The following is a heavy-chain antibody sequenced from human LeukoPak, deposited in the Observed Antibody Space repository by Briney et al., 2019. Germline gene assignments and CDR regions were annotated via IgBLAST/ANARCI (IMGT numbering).Heavy chain of an antibody. V-gene: IGHV4-30-2*01. CDR2: IYHSGST. D-gene: IGHD1-26*01. CDR1: GGSISSGGYY. J-gene: IGHJ4*02. Sequence: SETLSLTCTVSGGSISSGGYYWSWIRQPPGKGLEWIGYIYHSGSTYYNPSLKSRVTISVDRSKNQFSLKLSSVTAADTAVYYCARFRLGWELRLFDYWGQGTLVTVSS. CDR3: ARFRLGWELRLFDY.